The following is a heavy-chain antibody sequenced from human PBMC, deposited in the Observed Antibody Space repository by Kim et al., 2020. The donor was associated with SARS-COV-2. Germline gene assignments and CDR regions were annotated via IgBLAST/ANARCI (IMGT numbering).Heavy chain of an antibody. CDR3: AKDRNYYDTSVHFYYYYGMDV. V-gene: IGHV3-23*01. J-gene: IGHJ6*02. CDR1: GFKFSRYA. Sequence: GGSLRLSCVASGFKFSRYAMNWVRQAPGMGLQWLSVISGSGSNTNYADPVKGRFTISRDNSKNTLFPQMNSLRAEDTAVYFCAKDRNYYDTSVHFYYYYGMDVWGQGTTVTVSS. D-gene: IGHD3-22*01. CDR2: ISGSGSNT.